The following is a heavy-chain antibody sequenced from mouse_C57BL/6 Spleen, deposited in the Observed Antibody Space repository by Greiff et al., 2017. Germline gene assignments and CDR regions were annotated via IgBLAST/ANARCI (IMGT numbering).Heavy chain of an antibody. CDR1: GFTFSDYG. D-gene: IGHD1-1*01. CDR2: ISSGSSTI. J-gene: IGHJ3*01. V-gene: IGHV5-17*01. CDR3: ARSGYYGSSPWFAY. Sequence: EVQLVESGGGLVKPGGSLKLSCAASGFTFSDYGMHWVRQAPEKGLEWVAYISSGSSTIYYADTVKGRFTISRDNAKNTLFLQMTSLRSEDTAMYYCARSGYYGSSPWFAYWGQGTLVTVSA.